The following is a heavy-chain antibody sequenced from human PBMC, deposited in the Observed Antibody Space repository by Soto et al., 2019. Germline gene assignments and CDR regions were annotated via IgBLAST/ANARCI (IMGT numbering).Heavy chain of an antibody. CDR2: LTADSDDT. V-gene: IGHV3-23*01. D-gene: IGHD1-1*01. CDR1: GFTFSTHT. CDR3: AKGLDRASLDF. J-gene: IGHJ4*02. Sequence: EVQLLESGGTLVQPGGSLRLSCVASGFTFSTHTMNWVRQGPGKGLAWVSRLTADSDDTAYADFIKGRFTISRDNSKNTLYLQMNSLRAEDTAIYYCAKGLDRASLDFWGQGALVTVSS.